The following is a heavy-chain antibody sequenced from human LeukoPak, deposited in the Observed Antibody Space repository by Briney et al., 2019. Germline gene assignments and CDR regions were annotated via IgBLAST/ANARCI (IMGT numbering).Heavy chain of an antibody. J-gene: IGHJ4*02. CDR1: GFTFSNYW. V-gene: IGHV3-7*01. CDR2: IKQDGSEK. D-gene: IGHD6-6*01. CDR3: VRDPLAAHLILDF. Sequence: GGSLRLSCAASGFTFSNYWMSWVRQAPGKGLEWVANIKQDGSEKYYVDSVKGRFTISRDNAKNSLYLQMDTLRAEDTAVYYCVRDPLAAHLILDFWGQGTLVTVSS.